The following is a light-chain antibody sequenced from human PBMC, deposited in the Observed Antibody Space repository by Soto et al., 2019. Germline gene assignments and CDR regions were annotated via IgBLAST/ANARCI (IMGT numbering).Light chain of an antibody. CDR3: QQTYTSPGT. CDR2: AAS. J-gene: IGKJ1*01. V-gene: IGKV1-39*01. CDR1: QSVSKY. Sequence: DIQMTQSPSSLSASVGDRITINCRASQSVSKYLNWYQHKLGKAPELLIYAASSLYSGVPSRFGGRGSGTYFTLTISNLQPEDSASYYCQQTYTSPGTFGQGTKVEIK.